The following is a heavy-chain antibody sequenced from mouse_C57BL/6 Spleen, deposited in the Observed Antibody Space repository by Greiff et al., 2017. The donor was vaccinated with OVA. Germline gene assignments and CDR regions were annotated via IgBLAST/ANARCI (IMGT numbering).Heavy chain of an antibody. D-gene: IGHD2-4*01. CDR2: ISGGGGNT. Sequence: EVKLMESGGGLVKPGGSLKLSCAASGFTFSSYTMSWVRQTPEKRLEWVATISGGGGNTYYPDSVKGRFTISRDNAKNTLYLQMSSLRSEDTALYYCARDDFYFDYWGQGTTLTVSS. CDR3: ARDDFYFDY. V-gene: IGHV5-9*01. CDR1: GFTFSSYT. J-gene: IGHJ2*01.